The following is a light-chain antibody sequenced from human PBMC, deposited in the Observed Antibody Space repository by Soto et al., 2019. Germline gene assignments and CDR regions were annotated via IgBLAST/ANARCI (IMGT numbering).Light chain of an antibody. CDR3: QPYNNWPLT. CDR1: QSVSSN. Sequence: IVMTQSPATLSVSPGEGVTLSCRASQSVSSNYLAWYHQKPGQAPRLLIYDTSTRATGVPTRFSGSRSGAEFTLTINSLQSEDFAVYYCQPYNNWPLTFGGGTKVDIK. CDR2: DTS. J-gene: IGKJ4*01. V-gene: IGKV3-15*01.